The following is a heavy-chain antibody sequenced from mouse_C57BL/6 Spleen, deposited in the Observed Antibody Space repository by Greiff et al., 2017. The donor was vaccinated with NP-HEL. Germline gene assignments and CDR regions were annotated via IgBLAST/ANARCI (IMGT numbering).Heavy chain of an antibody. V-gene: IGHV1-39*01. CDR1: GYSFTDYN. CDR3: ARRRYYKDAMDY. Sequence: EVKLMESGPELVKPGASVKISCKASGYSFTDYNMNWVKQSNGKSLEWIGVINPNYGTTSYNQKFKGKATLTVDQSSSTAYMQLNSLTSEDSAVYYCARRRYYKDAMDYWGQGTSVTVSS. D-gene: IGHD2-12*01. J-gene: IGHJ4*01. CDR2: INPNYGTT.